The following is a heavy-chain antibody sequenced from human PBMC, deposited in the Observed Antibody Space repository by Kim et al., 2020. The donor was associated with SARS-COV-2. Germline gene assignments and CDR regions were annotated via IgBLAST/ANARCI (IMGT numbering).Heavy chain of an antibody. Sequence: SETLSLTCTVSGGSISSSSYYWGWIRQPPGKGLEWIGSIYYSGSTYYNPSLKSRVTISVDTSKNQFSLKLSSVTAADTAVYSCAREPLHCSSTSCYKDAFDIRGGGTLVTVSS. J-gene: IGHJ3*02. CDR3: AREPLHCSSTSCYKDAFDI. CDR1: GGSISSSSYY. CDR2: IYYSGST. D-gene: IGHD2-2*02. V-gene: IGHV4-39*07.